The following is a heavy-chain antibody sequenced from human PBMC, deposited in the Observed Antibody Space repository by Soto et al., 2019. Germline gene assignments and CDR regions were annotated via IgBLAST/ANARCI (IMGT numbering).Heavy chain of an antibody. V-gene: IGHV5-51*01. CDR3: AAGSDYGGAFLY. J-gene: IGHJ4*02. CDR1: GYTFTTSW. Sequence: GGSLRLSCKAAGYTFTTSWIGWVRQVPGKGLGWMGVIFPGDSDTRYSPSFEGHVSISADKSITSAYLEWSTLKASDTAIYYCAAGSDYGGAFLYWGQGSLVTVSS. D-gene: IGHD6-25*01. CDR2: IFPGDSDT.